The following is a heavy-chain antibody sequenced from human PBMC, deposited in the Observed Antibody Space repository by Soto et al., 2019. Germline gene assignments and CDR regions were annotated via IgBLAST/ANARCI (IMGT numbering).Heavy chain of an antibody. D-gene: IGHD3-22*01. V-gene: IGHV3-21*01. CDR2: ISSSSSYI. CDR1: GFTFSSYS. J-gene: IGHJ3*02. Sequence: PGGSLRLSCAASGFTFSSYSMNWVRQAPGKGLEWVSSISSSSSYIYYADSVKGRFTISRDNAKNSLYLQMNSLRAEDTAVYYCARWYYYDSSGYYQTPYAFDIRGQGTMVTVSS. CDR3: ARWYYYDSSGYYQTPYAFDI.